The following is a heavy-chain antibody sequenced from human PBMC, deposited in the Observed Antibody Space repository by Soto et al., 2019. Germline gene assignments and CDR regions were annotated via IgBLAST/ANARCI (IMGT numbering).Heavy chain of an antibody. Sequence: QLQLQESGPGLVKPSETLSLTCTVSGGSISSSSYYWGWIRQPPGKGLEWIGSIYYSGSTYYNPSLKSRVTISVDTSKNQFSLKLSSVTAADTAVYYCARHLRSGDYFDYWGQGTLVTVSS. CDR2: IYYSGST. D-gene: IGHD2-15*01. J-gene: IGHJ4*02. CDR3: ARHLRSGDYFDY. V-gene: IGHV4-39*01. CDR1: GGSISSSSYY.